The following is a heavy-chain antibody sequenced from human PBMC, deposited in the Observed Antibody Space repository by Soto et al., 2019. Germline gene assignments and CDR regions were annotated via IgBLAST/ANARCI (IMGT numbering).Heavy chain of an antibody. CDR1: GFTFENYA. D-gene: IGHD3-3*01. J-gene: IGHJ6*02. Sequence: GGSLRLSCVASGFTFENYAMSWVRQAPGKGLEWVSAISGSGGTTYYSDSVKGRFTISRDNSKNTVYLQMNDLRVEDAAEYFCAKDSWAIFGVPAGEYYAMDVWGQGTTVTVPS. CDR2: ISGSGGTT. V-gene: IGHV3-23*01. CDR3: AKDSWAIFGVPAGEYYAMDV.